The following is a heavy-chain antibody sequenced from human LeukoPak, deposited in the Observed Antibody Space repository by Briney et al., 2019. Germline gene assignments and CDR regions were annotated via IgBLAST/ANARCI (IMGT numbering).Heavy chain of an antibody. Sequence: ASARVSCKASGYTLTSYGISTGPAGLRQEVERRGWISAYNGNTNYAQKLQGRVTMTTDTSTSTAYMELSSLRSEDTAVYYCARAGGYCGRISCPYYFDYWGQGSLVAVSS. CDR1: GYTLTSYG. CDR2: ISAYNGNT. V-gene: IGHV1-18*01. D-gene: IGHD2-15*01. J-gene: IGHJ4*02. CDR3: ARAGGYCGRISCPYYFDY.